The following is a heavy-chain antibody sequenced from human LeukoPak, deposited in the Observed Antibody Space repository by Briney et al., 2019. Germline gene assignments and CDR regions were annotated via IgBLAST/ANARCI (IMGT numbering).Heavy chain of an antibody. D-gene: IGHD2-2*01. CDR1: GGSFSGYY. CDR2: INHSGST. J-gene: IGHJ4*02. Sequence: SETLSLTCAVYGGSFSGYYWSWIRQPPGKGLEWIGEINHSGSTNYNPSLKSRVTISVDTSKNQFSLKLSSVTAADTAAYYCARKGPYCSSTSCYVDYWGQGTLVTVSS. V-gene: IGHV4-34*01. CDR3: ARKGPYCSSTSCYVDY.